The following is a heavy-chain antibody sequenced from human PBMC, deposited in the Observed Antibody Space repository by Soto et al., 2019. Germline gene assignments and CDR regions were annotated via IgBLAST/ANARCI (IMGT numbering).Heavy chain of an antibody. CDR2: IWYDGSNK. V-gene: IGHV3-33*01. CDR1: GFTFSSYG. CDR3: ARPFAPPGATKVYYYYGMDV. J-gene: IGHJ6*02. Sequence: GGSLRLSCAASGFTFSSYGMHWVRQAPSKGLEWVAVIWYDGSNKYYADSVKGRFTISRDNSKNTLYLQMNSLRAEDTAVYYCARPFAPPGATKVYYYYGMDVWGQGTTVTVSS. D-gene: IGHD1-26*01.